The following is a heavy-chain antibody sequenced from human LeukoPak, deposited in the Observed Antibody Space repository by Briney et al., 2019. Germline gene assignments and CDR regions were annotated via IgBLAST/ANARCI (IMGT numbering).Heavy chain of an antibody. CDR3: ARGREVAVAGLLFDY. CDR1: GGSISSYY. CDR2: IYYSGST. J-gene: IGHJ4*02. Sequence: ASETLSLTCTVSGGSISSYYWSWIRQPPGKGLEWIGYIYYSGSTNYNPSLKSRVTISVDTSKNQFSLKLGSVTAADTAVYYCARGREVAVAGLLFDYWGQGTLVTVPS. D-gene: IGHD6-19*01. V-gene: IGHV4-59*01.